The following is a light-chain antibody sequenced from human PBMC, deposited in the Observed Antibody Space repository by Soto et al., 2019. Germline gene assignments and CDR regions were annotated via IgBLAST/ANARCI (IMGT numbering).Light chain of an antibody. Sequence: EIVLTKSPATLSLSPGERDTLSCRAGQTVGNELVWYHQKRGQAPRLLLYSAANRATGIPARFSGSGSVTGFTLTISSLETEDCAAYYCQPRSNCPPTFGGGTKVEIK. CDR2: SAA. V-gene: IGKV3-11*01. CDR3: QPRSNCPPT. CDR1: QTVGNE. J-gene: IGKJ4*01.